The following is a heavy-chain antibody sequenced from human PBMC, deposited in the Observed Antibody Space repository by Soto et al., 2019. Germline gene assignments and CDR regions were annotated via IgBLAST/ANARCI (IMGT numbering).Heavy chain of an antibody. J-gene: IGHJ4*02. V-gene: IGHV3-23*01. Sequence: GGSLRLSCVASGFTFSSSVMSWVRQAPGKGLEWVSTISGSSGNTYYADSVKGRFTISRDTSKNTLYLQMNSLRAEDTAVYYCAKRRPHYFDYWGQGTLVTVSS. CDR2: ISGSSGNT. CDR1: GFTFSSSV. CDR3: AKRRPHYFDY.